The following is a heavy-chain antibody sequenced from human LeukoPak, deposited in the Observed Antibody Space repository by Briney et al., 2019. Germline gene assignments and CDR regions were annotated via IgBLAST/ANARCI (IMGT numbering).Heavy chain of an antibody. CDR3: ASFTPGIAVAMGDYFDY. V-gene: IGHV3-23*01. D-gene: IGHD6-19*01. CDR2: ISGSGGST. CDR1: GFTFSSYA. J-gene: IGHJ4*02. Sequence: GGSLRLSCAASGFTFSSYAMSWVRQAPGKGLEWVSAISGSGGSTYYADSVKGRFTISRDNSKNTLYLQMNSLRAEDTAVYYCASFTPGIAVAMGDYFDYWGQGTLVTVSS.